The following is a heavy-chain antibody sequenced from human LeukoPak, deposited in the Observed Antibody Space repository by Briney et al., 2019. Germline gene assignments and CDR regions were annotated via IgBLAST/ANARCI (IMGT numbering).Heavy chain of an antibody. V-gene: IGHV1-46*01. Sequence: ASVKVSCKASGYTFTSYYMHWVRQAPGQGLEWMEMINPSGGSTSYAQKFQGRVTMTRDTSISTAYMELSRLRSDDTAVYYCARDIDSSGYSISDDYWGQGTLVTVSS. CDR2: INPSGGST. CDR3: ARDIDSSGYSISDDY. J-gene: IGHJ4*02. CDR1: GYTFTSYY. D-gene: IGHD3-22*01.